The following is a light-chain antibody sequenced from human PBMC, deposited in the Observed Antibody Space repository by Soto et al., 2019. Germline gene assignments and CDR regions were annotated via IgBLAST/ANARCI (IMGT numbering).Light chain of an antibody. J-gene: IGLJ1*01. CDR2: EGS. CDR3: CSYAGSSTFLYV. CDR1: SSDVGSYNL. Sequence: QSVLTQPASVSGSPGQSITISCTGISSDVGSYNLVSWYQQHPGKAPKLMIYEGSKRPSGVSDRFSGSKSGNTASLTISGRQAEDGADYYCCSYAGSSTFLYVFGTGTKVTVL. V-gene: IGLV2-23*03.